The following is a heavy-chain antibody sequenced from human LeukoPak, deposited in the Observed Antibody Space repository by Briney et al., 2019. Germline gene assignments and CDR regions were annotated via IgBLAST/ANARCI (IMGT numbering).Heavy chain of an antibody. CDR1: GGSISSYY. V-gene: IGHV4-59*08. D-gene: IGHD3-16*02. CDR2: IYYSGST. Sequence: SETLSLTCTVSGGSISSYYWSWIRQPPGKGLEWIGYIYYSGSTNYNPSLKSRVTISVDTSKNQFSLKLSSVTAADTAVYYCARHIGGSYRPAFDCWGQGTLVTVSS. J-gene: IGHJ4*02. CDR3: ARHIGGSYRPAFDC.